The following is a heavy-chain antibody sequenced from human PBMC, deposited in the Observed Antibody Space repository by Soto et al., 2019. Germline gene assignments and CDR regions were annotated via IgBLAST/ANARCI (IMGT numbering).Heavy chain of an antibody. D-gene: IGHD6-6*01. CDR1: GYXFTSYW. CDR2: IYPGDSDT. Sequence: EXLKISDKSSGYXFTSYWVVWVRHMPGKGLEWMGIIYPGDSDTRYSPSLQGQVTISADKSIRTAYLQWSSLKASDTAMYYCARPPSGYRSSSDYWGQGTLGTVSS. V-gene: IGHV5-51*01. J-gene: IGHJ4*02. CDR3: ARPPSGYRSSSDY.